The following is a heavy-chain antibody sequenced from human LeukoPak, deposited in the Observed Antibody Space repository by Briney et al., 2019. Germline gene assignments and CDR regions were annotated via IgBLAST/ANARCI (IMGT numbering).Heavy chain of an antibody. CDR3: ARHSGSYGLDY. Sequence: GGSLRLSCAASGFTFSSYAMHWVRQAPGKGLEWVAVISYDGSNKYYADSVKGRFTISRDNSKNTLYLQMNSLRAEDTAVYYCARHSGSYGLDYWGQGTLVTVSS. CDR1: GFTFSSYA. J-gene: IGHJ4*02. V-gene: IGHV3-30-3*01. CDR2: ISYDGSNK. D-gene: IGHD1-26*01.